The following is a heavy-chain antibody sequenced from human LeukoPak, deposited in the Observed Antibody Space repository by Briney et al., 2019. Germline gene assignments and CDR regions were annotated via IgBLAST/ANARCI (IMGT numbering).Heavy chain of an antibody. CDR1: GFTFSDYY. D-gene: IGHD1-26*01. J-gene: IGHJ4*02. CDR2: ISNSGSTI. CDR3: ARAPGGATIDY. Sequence: GGSKRLSCAASGFTFSDYYMSWVRQAPGKGLEWVSYISNSGSTIYYADSVKGRFTISRDNAKNSLYLQMNSLRAEDTAVYYCARAPGGATIDYWGQGTLVTVSS. V-gene: IGHV3-11*04.